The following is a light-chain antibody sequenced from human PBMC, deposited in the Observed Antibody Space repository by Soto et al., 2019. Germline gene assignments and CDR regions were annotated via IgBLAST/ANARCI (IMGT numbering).Light chain of an antibody. V-gene: IGLV2-14*01. CDR1: SSDVGGYNY. Sequence: QSALTQPASVSGSPGQSIAISCTGTSSDVGGYNYVSWFQQHPDKALKLMIYEVSNRPSGVSNRFSGSKSGNTASLTISGLQAEDEADYYCSSFTSSTTWVFGGGTKLTVL. J-gene: IGLJ3*02. CDR2: EVS. CDR3: SSFTSSTTWV.